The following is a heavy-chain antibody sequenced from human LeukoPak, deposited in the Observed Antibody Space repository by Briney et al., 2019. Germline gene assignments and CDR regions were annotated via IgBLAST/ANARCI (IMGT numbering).Heavy chain of an antibody. J-gene: IGHJ4*02. CDR3: ARSGGDYYYGFFGY. D-gene: IGHD3-10*01. CDR2: IYPGDSDT. V-gene: IGHV5-51*01. CDR1: GYRFPSYW. Sequence: GESLNLYCKGSGYRFPSYWIGWVRQMPGTGLEWMGIIYPGDSDTRYSPSFQGQVTISADKSISTAYLQWSSLKASDTAMYYCARSGGDYYYGFFGYWGQGTLVSVSS.